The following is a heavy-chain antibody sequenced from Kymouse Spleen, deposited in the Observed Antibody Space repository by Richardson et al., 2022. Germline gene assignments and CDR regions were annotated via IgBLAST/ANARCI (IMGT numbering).Heavy chain of an antibody. D-gene: IGHD6-13*01. Sequence: EVQLVESGGGLVQPGRSLRLSCAASGFTFDDYAMHWVRQAPGKGLEWVSGISWNSGSIGYADSVKGRFTISRDNAKNSLYLQMNSLRAEDTALYYCAKERAAAGTVFDYWGQGTLVTVSS. CDR2: ISWNSGSI. V-gene: IGHV3-9*01. CDR3: AKERAAAGTVFDY. J-gene: IGHJ4*02. CDR1: GFTFDDYA.